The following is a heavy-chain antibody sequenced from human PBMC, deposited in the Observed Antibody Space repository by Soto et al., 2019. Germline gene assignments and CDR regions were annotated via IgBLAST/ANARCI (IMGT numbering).Heavy chain of an antibody. CDR2: ISASGGST. CDR3: ANHPYCSQDLYFDY. Sequence: EVQLLESGGGLVQPGGSLRLSCAASGFTFSSYAMSWVRQAPGKGLEWVSAISASGGSTYSADSVKGRFTISRDNSKNTLYLQMNSPRAEDTAVYYCANHPYCSQDLYFDYLGQGTLVTVSS. CDR1: GFTFSSYA. D-gene: IGHD1-26*01. J-gene: IGHJ4*02. V-gene: IGHV3-23*01.